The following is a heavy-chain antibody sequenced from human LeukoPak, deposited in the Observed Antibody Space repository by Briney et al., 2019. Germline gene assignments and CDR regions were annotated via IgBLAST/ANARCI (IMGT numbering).Heavy chain of an antibody. J-gene: IGHJ3*02. V-gene: IGHV3-23*01. CDR1: GFTFSSYA. Sequence: PGGSLRLSCAASGFTFSSYAMSWVRQAPGKGLEWVSAISGSGGSTYYADSVKGRFTISRDNSKNTLYLQMNSLRAEDTAVYYCAKDQGSAVAGTDAFDIWGQGTMVTVSS. CDR2: ISGSGGST. D-gene: IGHD6-19*01. CDR3: AKDQGSAVAGTDAFDI.